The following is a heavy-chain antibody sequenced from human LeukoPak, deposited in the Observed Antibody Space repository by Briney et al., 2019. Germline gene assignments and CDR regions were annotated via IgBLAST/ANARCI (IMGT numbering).Heavy chain of an antibody. V-gene: IGHV3-74*01. CDR1: GFIFSSHW. CDR2: VSDDGSAT. Sequence: PGGCLRLSCAASGFIFSSHWMHWGRQAPGKGLVWVSGVSDDGSATRYADSVKGRFTISRDNAKNTLYLQMNSLRAEDTALYYCVRDLRSHFDYWGQGALVTVSS. J-gene: IGHJ4*02. CDR3: VRDLRSHFDY.